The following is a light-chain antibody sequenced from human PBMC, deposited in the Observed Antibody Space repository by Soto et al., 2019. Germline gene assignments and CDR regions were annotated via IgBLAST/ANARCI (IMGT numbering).Light chain of an antibody. V-gene: IGLV2-8*01. CDR1: SSDVGGYDY. CDR3: SSYAGRTLYV. J-gene: IGLJ1*01. CDR2: EVT. Sequence: VLTQPPSASGSPGQSVTISCTGTSSDVGGYDYVSWYQQRPGKAPKLLIHEVTKRPSGVPDRFSGSKSGNTASLTVSGLQVEDEADYYCSSYAGRTLYVFGTGTKV.